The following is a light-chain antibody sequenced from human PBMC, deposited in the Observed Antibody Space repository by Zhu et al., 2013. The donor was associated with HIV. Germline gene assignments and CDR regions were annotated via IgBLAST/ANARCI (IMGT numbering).Light chain of an antibody. CDR1: KLGDKY. CDR3: QAWDSSTVV. CDR2: QDN. V-gene: IGLV3-1*01. J-gene: IGLJ2*01. Sequence: SYELTQAPSVSVSPGQTASITCSGDKLGDKYACWYQQKPGQSPILVIYQDNKRPSGIPERFSGSNSGNTATLTISGTQAMDEADYYCQAWDSSTVVFGGGTKADRP.